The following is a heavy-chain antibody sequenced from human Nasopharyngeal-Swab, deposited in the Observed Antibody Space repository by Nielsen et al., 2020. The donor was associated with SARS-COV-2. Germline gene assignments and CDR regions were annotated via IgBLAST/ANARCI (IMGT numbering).Heavy chain of an antibody. V-gene: IGHV3-73*01. Sequence: GEALKISCAASWFTFSGSAMHWVRQASGKGLEWVGRIRSKANSYATAYAESVKGRFTISRDDSKNTAYLQMNSLKTEDTAVYYCTRGVEQSLYYYGMDVWGQGTTVTVSS. CDR2: IRSKANSYAT. J-gene: IGHJ6*02. D-gene: IGHD3-10*01. CDR1: WFTFSGSA. CDR3: TRGVEQSLYYYGMDV.